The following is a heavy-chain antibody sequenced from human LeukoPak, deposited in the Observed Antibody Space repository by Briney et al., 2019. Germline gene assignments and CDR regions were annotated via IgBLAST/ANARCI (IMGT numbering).Heavy chain of an antibody. CDR3: ARFPRLQYYFDY. J-gene: IGHJ4*02. CDR1: GFTFSSYW. CDR2: INSDGSST. V-gene: IGHV3-74*01. Sequence: GGSLRLSCAASGFTFSSYWMHWVRQAPGKGLVWVSRINSDGSSTSYADSVKGRFTISRDNAKNTLYLQMNSLRAEDTAVYYCARFPRLQYYFDYWGQGTLVTVSS. D-gene: IGHD6-25*01.